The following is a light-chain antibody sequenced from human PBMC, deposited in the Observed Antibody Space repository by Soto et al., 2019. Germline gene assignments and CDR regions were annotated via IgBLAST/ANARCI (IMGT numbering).Light chain of an antibody. V-gene: IGKV3-20*01. CDR1: QSVSSSY. CDR3: HHYGSAYT. Sequence: EIVLTQSPGTLSLSPGERATLSCRASQSVSSSYLAWYQQRPGQAPRLLIYGATSRATGIPDRVSGSGSGTEFAITISRLKPEVCAEYYGHHYGSAYTVGQGTKLEIK. J-gene: IGKJ2*01. CDR2: GAT.